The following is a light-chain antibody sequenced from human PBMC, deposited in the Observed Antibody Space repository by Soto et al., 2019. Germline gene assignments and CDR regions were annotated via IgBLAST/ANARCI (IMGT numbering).Light chain of an antibody. CDR1: QSVSSSF. Sequence: EIVLAQSPGTLSLSPGESATLSCRASQSVSSSFLAWYQQKAGQAPRLLIYGASRRATGIPDRFSGSGSGTDFTLTSSRLEPEDFALYYCQQYVSSPWAFGQGTKVEI. J-gene: IGKJ1*01. CDR3: QQYVSSPWA. V-gene: IGKV3-20*01. CDR2: GAS.